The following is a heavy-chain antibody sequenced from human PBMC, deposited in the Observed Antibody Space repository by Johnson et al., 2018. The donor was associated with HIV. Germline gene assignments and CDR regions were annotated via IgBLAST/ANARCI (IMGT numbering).Heavy chain of an antibody. D-gene: IGHD3-10*01. J-gene: IGHJ3*02. CDR2: ISYDGSNK. CDR1: GFTFSSYW. Sequence: QVQLVESGGGRVQPGGSLRLSCAASGFTFSSYWMHWVRQAPGKGLEWVAVISYDGSNKYYADSVKGRFTISRDNSKNTLYLQMNSLRAEDTAVFYCARGLWFRERSRLFDIWGQGTMVTVSS. V-gene: IGHV3-30*03. CDR3: ARGLWFRERSRLFDI.